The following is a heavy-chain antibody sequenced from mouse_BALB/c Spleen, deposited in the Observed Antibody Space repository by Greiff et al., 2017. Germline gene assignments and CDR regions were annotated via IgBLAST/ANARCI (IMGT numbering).Heavy chain of an antibody. D-gene: IGHD2-2*01. J-gene: IGHJ3*01. CDR1: GYTFTSYW. CDR2: INPSTGYT. V-gene: IGHV1-7*01. CDR3: ASKDIYYGYDGGPWFAY. Sequence: QVQLQQSGAELAKPGASVKMSCKASGYTFTSYWMHWVKQRPGQGLEWIGYINPSTGYTEYNQKFKDKATLTADKSSSTAYMQLSSLTSEDSAVYYCASKDIYYGYDGGPWFAYWGQGTLVTVSA.